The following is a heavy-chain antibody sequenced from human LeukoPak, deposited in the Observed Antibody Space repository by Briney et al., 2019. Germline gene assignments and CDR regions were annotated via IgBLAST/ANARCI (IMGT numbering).Heavy chain of an antibody. CDR3: ARDYGSGSMNFDY. V-gene: IGHV1-2*02. D-gene: IGHD3-10*01. CDR1: GYTFTGYY. CDR2: VNPDNGVT. J-gene: IGHJ4*02. Sequence: ASVKVSCKTSGYTFTGYYVNWVRQAPGQGLEWMGWVNPDNGVTHFSQKFQGRVTMTRDTSISTAYMELSRLRSDDTAVYYCARDYGSGSMNFDYWGQGTLVTVSS.